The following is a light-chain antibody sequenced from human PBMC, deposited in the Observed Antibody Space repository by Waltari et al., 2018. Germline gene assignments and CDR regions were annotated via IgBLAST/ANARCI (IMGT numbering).Light chain of an antibody. V-gene: IGKV4-1*01. Sequence: DIVMTQSPDSLSVSMRERAAIIFTSSLNVYYRSNNRNYLAWYQQKPGQPPKLVLYWASVREFGVPDRFSGSGSGTDFTLTISSLQAEDVAIYYCQQYYSSPVTFGGGTKVEIK. CDR1: LNVYYRSNNRNY. CDR2: WAS. J-gene: IGKJ4*01. CDR3: QQYYSSPVT.